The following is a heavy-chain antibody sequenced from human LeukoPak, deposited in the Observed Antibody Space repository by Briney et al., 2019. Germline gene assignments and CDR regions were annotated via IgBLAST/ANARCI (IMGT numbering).Heavy chain of an antibody. CDR2: ISGSGGST. CDR3: AKRPKYLGNYYFDY. V-gene: IGHV3-23*01. CDR1: GFTFSSYA. Sequence: GGSLRLSCAASGFTFSSYAMSWVRQAPGKGLEWVSAISGSGGSTYYADSVKGRFTIFRDNSKNTLYLQMNSLRAEDTAVYYCAKRPKYLGNYYFDYWGQGTLVTVSS. D-gene: IGHD1-7*01. J-gene: IGHJ4*02.